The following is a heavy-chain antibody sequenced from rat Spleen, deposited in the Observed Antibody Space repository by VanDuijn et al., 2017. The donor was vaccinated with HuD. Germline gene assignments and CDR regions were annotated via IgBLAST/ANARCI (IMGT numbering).Heavy chain of an antibody. J-gene: IGHJ2*01. CDR1: GYSINSIY. CDR3: ARSDYGYNLDY. Sequence: QLQVSGPGLVKPSQSLSLTCSVTGYSINSIYWGWIRKFPGNKMEWMGYISYSGSTTYNPSLKSRISITRDTSKNQFFLQLNSVTTEETATYYCARSDYGYNLDYWGQGVMVTVSS. D-gene: IGHD1-9*01. V-gene: IGHV3-1*01. CDR2: ISYSGST.